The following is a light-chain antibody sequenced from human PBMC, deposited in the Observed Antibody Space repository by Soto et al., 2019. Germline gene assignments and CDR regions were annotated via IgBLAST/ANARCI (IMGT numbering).Light chain of an antibody. CDR1: SSNIGSNT. J-gene: IGLJ1*01. Sequence: QSVLTQPPSASGTPGQRVTISCSGSSSNIGSNTVNWYQQLPGTAPKLLIYSNNQRPSGVPDRFSGSKSGTSASLAISGLQSEDAADYYCAAWDDSLNDYVFGTGTQLTVL. CDR2: SNN. V-gene: IGLV1-44*01. CDR3: AAWDDSLNDYV.